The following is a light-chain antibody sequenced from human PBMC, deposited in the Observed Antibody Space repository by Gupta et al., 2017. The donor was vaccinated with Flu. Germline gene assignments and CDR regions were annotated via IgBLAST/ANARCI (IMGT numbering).Light chain of an antibody. CDR1: SLRNSY. J-gene: IGLJ2*01. CDR2: ANN. V-gene: IGLV3-19*01. Sequence: QTVRITCQGDSLRNSYASWYQQKPGQAPALFIYANNIRHSGIPARFSCSSSGNTASFTITXAXEEDEAXYYCNYRANTGNNQLVFGGGTKLTVL. CDR3: NYRANTGNNQLV.